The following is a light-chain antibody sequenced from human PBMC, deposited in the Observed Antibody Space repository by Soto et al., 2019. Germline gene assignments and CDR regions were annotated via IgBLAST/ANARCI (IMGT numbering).Light chain of an antibody. Sequence: QSVLTQPPSVSGSPGQSVAISCTGTSSDVGSYNRVSWYQQPPGTAPKLMIYDVNNRPSGVPDRFSGSKSGNTASLTISGLQAEDAADYYCSSYTISSTYVFGTGTKLTVL. CDR1: SSDVGSYNR. CDR2: DVN. CDR3: SSYTISSTYV. V-gene: IGLV2-18*02. J-gene: IGLJ1*01.